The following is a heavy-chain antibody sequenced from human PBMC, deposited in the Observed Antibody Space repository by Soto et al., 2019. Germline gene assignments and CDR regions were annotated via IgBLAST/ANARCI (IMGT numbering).Heavy chain of an antibody. V-gene: IGHV4-59*01. CDR2: IYYSGST. Sequence: SETLSLTCTVSGGSISSYYWSWIRQPPGKGLEWIGYIYYSGSTNYNPSLKSRVTISVGTSKNQFSLKLSSVTAADTAVYYCARCWGGYYLTHHYYYGMDVWGQGTTVTVSS. CDR3: ARCWGGYYLTHHYYYGMDV. CDR1: GGSISSYY. D-gene: IGHD3-3*01. J-gene: IGHJ6*02.